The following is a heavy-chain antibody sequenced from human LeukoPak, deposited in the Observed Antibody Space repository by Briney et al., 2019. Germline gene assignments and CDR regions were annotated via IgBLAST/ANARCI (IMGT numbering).Heavy chain of an antibody. CDR1: GFTFSSYA. CDR2: ISGSGGST. CDR3: AKEYIQGYYDFWSGSPQSWFDP. Sequence: GGSLRLSCAASGFTFSSYAMSWVRQAPGKGLEWASAISGSGGSTHYADSVKGRFTISRDNSKNTLYLQMNSLRAEDTAVYYCAKEYIQGYYDFWSGSPQSWFDPWGQGTLVTVSS. D-gene: IGHD3-3*01. J-gene: IGHJ5*02. V-gene: IGHV3-23*01.